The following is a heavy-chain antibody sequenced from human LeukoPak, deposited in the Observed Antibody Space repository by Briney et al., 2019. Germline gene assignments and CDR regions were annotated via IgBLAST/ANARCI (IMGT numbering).Heavy chain of an antibody. CDR2: IFYSGGA. Sequence: SETLSLTCTVSGGSISSYFWSWIRQPPGKGLEWIGYIFYSGGATYNPSLKSRVTISVDTSKNQFSLKLSSVTAADTALYYCARVIDVAAAGYFDSWGQGTQVTVSS. J-gene: IGHJ4*02. CDR3: ARVIDVAAAGYFDS. CDR1: GGSISSYF. V-gene: IGHV4-59*08. D-gene: IGHD6-13*01.